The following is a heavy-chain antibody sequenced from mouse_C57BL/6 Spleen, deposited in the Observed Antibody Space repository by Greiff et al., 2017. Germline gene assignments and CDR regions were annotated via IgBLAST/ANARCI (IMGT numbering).Heavy chain of an antibody. V-gene: IGHV5-6*01. D-gene: IGHD2-12*01. Sequence: VQLQQSGGDLVKPGGSLKLSCAASGFTFSSYGMSWVRQTPDKRLEWVATISSGGSYTYYPDSVKGRFTISRENAKNTLYLQMSSLKSEDTAMYYCARHSHSNDEGFAYWGQGTLVTVSA. CDR1: GFTFSSYG. J-gene: IGHJ3*01. CDR2: ISSGGSYT. CDR3: ARHSHSNDEGFAY.